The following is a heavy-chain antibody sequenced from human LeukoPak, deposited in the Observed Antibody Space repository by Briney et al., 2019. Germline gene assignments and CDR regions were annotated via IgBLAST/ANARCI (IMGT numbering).Heavy chain of an antibody. CDR3: ARDLSLYYVWGSYRSREAIDY. CDR2: ISSSSSYI. J-gene: IGHJ4*02. D-gene: IGHD3-16*02. V-gene: IGHV3-21*01. CDR1: GFTFSSYS. Sequence: KPGGSLRLSCAASGFTFSSYSMNWVRQAPGKGLEWVSSISSSSSYIYYADSVKGRFTISRDNAKNSLYLQMNSLRAEDTAVYYCARDLSLYYVWGSYRSREAIDYWGQGTLVTVSS.